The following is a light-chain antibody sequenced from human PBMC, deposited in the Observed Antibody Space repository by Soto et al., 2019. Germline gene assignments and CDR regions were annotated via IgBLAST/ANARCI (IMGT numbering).Light chain of an antibody. V-gene: IGLV2-14*03. CDR1: NSDIGGYDY. CDR2: DVN. CDR3: SSYTATTPVV. J-gene: IGLJ2*01. Sequence: QSALTQPASVSGSPGQSITISCTGTNSDIGGYDYVSWYQHHPGKAPRLLIYDVNNWPSGVSDRFSCSKSGNTASLTISRLQDEDEAVYYCSSYTATTPVVFGGGTKVTVL.